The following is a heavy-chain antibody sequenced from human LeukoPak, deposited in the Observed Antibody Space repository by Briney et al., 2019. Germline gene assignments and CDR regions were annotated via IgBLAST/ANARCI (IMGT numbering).Heavy chain of an antibody. J-gene: IGHJ5*02. CDR3: ARGYSGYKTRFDP. D-gene: IGHD5-12*01. CDR2: INHSGST. Sequence: SETLSLPCAVYGGSFSGYYWSWIRQPPGKGLEWIGEINHSGSTNYNPSLKSRVTISVDTSKNQFSLKLSSVTAADTAVYYCARGYSGYKTRFDPWGQGTLVTVSS. CDR1: GGSFSGYY. V-gene: IGHV4-34*01.